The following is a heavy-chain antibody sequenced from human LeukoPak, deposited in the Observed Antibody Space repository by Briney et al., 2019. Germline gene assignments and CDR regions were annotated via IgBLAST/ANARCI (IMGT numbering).Heavy chain of an antibody. CDR3: AKGRFGELLFDY. D-gene: IGHD3-10*01. J-gene: IGHJ4*02. CDR1: GFTISSYA. V-gene: IGHV3-23*01. CDR2: ISGRGGST. Sequence: GESLRLSCAASGFTISSYAMSWVRQAPGKGLEWVSAISGRGGSTYYADSVKGRFTISGDNSKNTLYLQMNSLRAEDTAVYYCAKGRFGELLFDYWGQGTLVTVSS.